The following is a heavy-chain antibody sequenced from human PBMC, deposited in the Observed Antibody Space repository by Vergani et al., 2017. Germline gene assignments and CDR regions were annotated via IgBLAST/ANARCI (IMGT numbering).Heavy chain of an antibody. CDR1: GGSINSHNYY. CDR2: IHTSGST. CDR3: ARDKRGYCSSTSCYAPFVY. D-gene: IGHD2-2*01. V-gene: IGHV4-61*02. Sequence: HVQLQESGPGLVKPSQTLSLTCTDSGGSINSHNYYWCWIRQPAGKGLEWIGRIHTSGSTNYNPSLKSRVTMSEDTSKNQFSLKLSYVTAADTTVYYCARDKRGYCSSTSCYAPFVYWGQGTLVTVSS. J-gene: IGHJ4*02.